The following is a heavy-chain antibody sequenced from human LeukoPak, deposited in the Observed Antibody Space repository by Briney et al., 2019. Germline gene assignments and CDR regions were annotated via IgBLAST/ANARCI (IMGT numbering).Heavy chain of an antibody. V-gene: IGHV3-9*01. D-gene: IGHD3-10*01. Sequence: GRSLRLFCAASGFTFDDYAMHWVRQAPGKGLEGVSGISWNRGSIGYADSVKGRFTIYRDNAKNSLYLQMNSLRAEDTALYYCAKGVFADYYYYLDVWGKGTTVTVCS. CDR2: ISWNRGSI. CDR1: GFTFDDYA. J-gene: IGHJ6*03. CDR3: AKGVFADYYYYLDV.